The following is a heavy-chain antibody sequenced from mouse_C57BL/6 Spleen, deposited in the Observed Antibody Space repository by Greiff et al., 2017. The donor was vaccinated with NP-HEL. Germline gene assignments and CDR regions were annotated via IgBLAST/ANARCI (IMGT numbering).Heavy chain of an antibody. CDR3: ARLIYYYGSSSMDY. CDR2: ISSGGSYT. CDR1: GFTFSSYG. Sequence: EVMLVESGGDLVKPGGSLKLSCAASGFTFSSYGMSWVRQTPDKRLEWVATISSGGSYTYYPDSVKGRFTISRDNAKNTLYLQMSSLKSEDTAMYYCARLIYYYGSSSMDYWGQGTSVTVSS. J-gene: IGHJ4*01. V-gene: IGHV5-6*01. D-gene: IGHD1-1*01.